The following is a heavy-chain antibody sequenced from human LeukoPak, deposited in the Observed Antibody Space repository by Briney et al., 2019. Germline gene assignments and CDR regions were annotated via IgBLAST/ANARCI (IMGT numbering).Heavy chain of an antibody. Sequence: PSETLSLTCTVSGGSISSYYWSWIRQPPGKGLEWIGYIYYSGSTNYNPSLKSRVTISVDTSKNQFSLKMSSVTAADTAVYYCAGYGSSSSAYWGQGTLVTVSS. D-gene: IGHD6-6*01. V-gene: IGHV4-59*01. CDR2: IYYSGST. CDR1: GGSISSYY. J-gene: IGHJ4*02. CDR3: AGYGSSSSAY.